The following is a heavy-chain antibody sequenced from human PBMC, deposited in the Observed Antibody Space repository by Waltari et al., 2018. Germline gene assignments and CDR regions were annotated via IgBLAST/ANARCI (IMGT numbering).Heavy chain of an antibody. Sequence: QVQLVESGGGVVQPGRSLRLSCAASGFTFSSYAMHWVRQAPGKGLEWVAVISYDGNKYYADSVKGRFTIARDNSKNTLYLQMNSLRAEDTAVYDWARHRIAVAGYDYWGQGTLVTVSS. CDR2: ISYDGNK. CDR3: ARHRIAVAGYDY. D-gene: IGHD6-19*01. V-gene: IGHV3-30*04. CDR1: GFTFSSYA. J-gene: IGHJ4*02.